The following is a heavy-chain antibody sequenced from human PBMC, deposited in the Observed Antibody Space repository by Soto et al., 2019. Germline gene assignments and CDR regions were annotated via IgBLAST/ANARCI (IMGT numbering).Heavy chain of an antibody. D-gene: IGHD3-22*01. V-gene: IGHV3-33*01. J-gene: IGHJ4*02. CDR3: ARDHPDYYDSSGYYAY. CDR1: GFTFSSYG. CDR2: IWYDGSNK. Sequence: GGSLRLSCAASGFTFSSYGMHWVRQAPGKGLEWVAVIWYDGSNKYYADSVKGRFTISRDNSKNTLYLQMNSLRAEDTAVYYYARDHPDYYDSSGYYAYWGQGTLVTV.